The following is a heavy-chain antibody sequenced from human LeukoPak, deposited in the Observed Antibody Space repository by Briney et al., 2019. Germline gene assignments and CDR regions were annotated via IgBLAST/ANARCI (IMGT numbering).Heavy chain of an antibody. CDR3: AKDLYGSGSSPDY. D-gene: IGHD3-10*01. CDR1: GFTVSSYA. J-gene: IGHJ4*02. V-gene: IGHV3-23*01. CDR2: ISGSGGST. Sequence: GGSLRPSCAASGFTVSSYAMSRVRQAPGKGGGWVSAISGSGGSTYYADSVKGRFTLSRDNSKNTLYLQMNSLRAEDTAVYYCAKDLYGSGSSPDYWGQGTLVTVSS.